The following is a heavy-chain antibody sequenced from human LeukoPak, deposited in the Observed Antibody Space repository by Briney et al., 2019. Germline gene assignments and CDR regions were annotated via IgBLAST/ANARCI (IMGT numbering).Heavy chain of an antibody. CDR2: ISWNSGSI. CDR1: GFTFDDYA. J-gene: IGHJ5*02. V-gene: IGHV3-9*01. CDR3: AKEPEGFDP. Sequence: GGSLRLSCAASGFTFDDYAMHLVRQAPGKGLEWVSGISWNSGSIGYADSVKGRFTISRDNAKNSLYLQMNSLRAEDTALYYCAKEPEGFDPWGQGTLVTVSS.